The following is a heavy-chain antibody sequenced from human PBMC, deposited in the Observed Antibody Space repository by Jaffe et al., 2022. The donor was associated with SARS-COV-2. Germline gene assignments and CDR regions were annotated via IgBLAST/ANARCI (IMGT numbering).Heavy chain of an antibody. CDR1: GSTFSTYA. CDR3: ATHLGYCSSGSCSFFDY. D-gene: IGHD2-15*01. CDR2: ISNNGDIT. Sequence: EVQLLESGGGLVQPGGSLRLSCAASGSTFSTYAMSWVRQAPAKGLEWVSAISNNGDITYYTDSVKGRFTISRDNSRNTLYLQMNSLRAEDAALYYCATHLGYCSSGSCSFFDYWGQGTLVTVSS. J-gene: IGHJ4*02. V-gene: IGHV3-23*01.